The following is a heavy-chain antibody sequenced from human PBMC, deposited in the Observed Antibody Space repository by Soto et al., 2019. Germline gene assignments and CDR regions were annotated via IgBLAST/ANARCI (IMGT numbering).Heavy chain of an antibody. CDR2: IVPSLDTT. J-gene: IGHJ6*02. CDR3: ARWPQPRYTADPYAVDV. Sequence: QVHLVQSGTEVKKPGSSVKVSCKASGGTFSSSGFSWVRQAPGQGLEWMGMIVPSLDTTNYAQKFQARVTITEDAVTSTAYMELRSLRSEDTAVYYCARWPQPRYTADPYAVDVWGQGTRVIVSS. D-gene: IGHD3-16*02. V-gene: IGHV1-69*11. CDR1: GGTFSSSG.